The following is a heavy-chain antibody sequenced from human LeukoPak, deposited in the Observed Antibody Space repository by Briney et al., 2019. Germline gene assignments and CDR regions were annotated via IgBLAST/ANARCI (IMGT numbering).Heavy chain of an antibody. J-gene: IGHJ6*03. CDR1: GGSISSYY. Sequence: SETLSLTCTVSGGSISSYYWSWIRQPAGKGLEWIGRIYTSGSTNYNPSLKSRVTMSVDTSKNQFSLKLSSVTAADTAVYYCAKIVGYGSEYYYYYMDVWGKGTTVTVSS. CDR2: IYTSGST. V-gene: IGHV4-4*07. CDR3: AKIVGYGSEYYYYYMDV. D-gene: IGHD3-10*01.